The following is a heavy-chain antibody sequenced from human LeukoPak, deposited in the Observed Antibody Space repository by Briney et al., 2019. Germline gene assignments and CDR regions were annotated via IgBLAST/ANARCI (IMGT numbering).Heavy chain of an antibody. J-gene: IGHJ4*02. CDR1: GYTLTELS. Sequence: GASVKVSCKVSGYTLTELSMHWVRQAPGEGLEWMGGFDPEDGETIYAQKFQGRVTMTEDTSTDTAYMELSSLRSEDTAVYYCATAWMVRGVFDYWGQGTLVTVSS. D-gene: IGHD3-10*01. V-gene: IGHV1-24*01. CDR2: FDPEDGET. CDR3: ATAWMVRGVFDY.